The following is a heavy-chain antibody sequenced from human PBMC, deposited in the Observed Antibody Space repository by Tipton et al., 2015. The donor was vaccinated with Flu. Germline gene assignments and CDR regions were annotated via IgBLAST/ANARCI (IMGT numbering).Heavy chain of an antibody. CDR2: VSQTGST. D-gene: IGHD4-11*01. J-gene: IGHJ5*02. CDR1: GDSISSDFY. CDR3: ELRDYSNYVSDPKSWFDP. V-gene: IGHV4-38-2*01. Sequence: TLSLTCAVSGDSISSDFYWAWIRQFPGKGLEWIGTVSQTGSTIYNPSLKSRVTISIDTSKNQFSLNMRSVTAADMAVYYCELRDYSNYVSDPKSWFDPWGQGTLVAVSS.